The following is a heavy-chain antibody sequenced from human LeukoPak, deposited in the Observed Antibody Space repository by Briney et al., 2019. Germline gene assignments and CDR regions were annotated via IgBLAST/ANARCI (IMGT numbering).Heavy chain of an antibody. CDR2: VSAYNGNT. CDR1: GYTFINYG. J-gene: IGHJ4*02. Sequence: ASVKVSCKASGYTFINYGISWVRQAPGQGLEWMGWVSAYNGNTNYAQKLQGRVTMTTETSTSTAYMELRSLRSDDTAVYYCARDPYYDRGADSLFDSWGQGTLVTVSS. D-gene: IGHD3-22*01. CDR3: ARDPYYDRGADSLFDS. V-gene: IGHV1-18*01.